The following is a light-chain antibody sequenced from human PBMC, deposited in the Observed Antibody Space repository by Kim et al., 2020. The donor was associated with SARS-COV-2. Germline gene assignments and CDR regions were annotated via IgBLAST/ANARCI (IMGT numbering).Light chain of an antibody. V-gene: IGLV1-40*01. CDR1: SSHLGSGYD. Sequence: VTVSGTGASSHLGSGYDVHWYRHLPGAAPELLIYRNTNRPSGVPDRFSGSKSGTSASLAIIGLRADDESDYYCQSYDNSLSPSEVFGGGTQLTVL. J-gene: IGLJ2*01. CDR3: QSYDNSLSPSEV. CDR2: RNT.